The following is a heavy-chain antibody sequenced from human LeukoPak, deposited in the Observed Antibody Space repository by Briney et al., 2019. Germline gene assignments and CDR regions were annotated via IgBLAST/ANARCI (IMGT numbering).Heavy chain of an antibody. CDR3: ARHGAGFDY. D-gene: IGHD1-26*01. Sequence: PSETLSLTCTVSGGSISSSSYYWGWIRQPPGKGLEWIGSIYYSGSTYYNPSLKSRVTISVDTSKNQFSLKLSSVTAADTAVCYCARHGAGFDYWGQGTLVTVSS. CDR2: IYYSGST. J-gene: IGHJ4*02. CDR1: GGSISSSSYY. V-gene: IGHV4-39*01.